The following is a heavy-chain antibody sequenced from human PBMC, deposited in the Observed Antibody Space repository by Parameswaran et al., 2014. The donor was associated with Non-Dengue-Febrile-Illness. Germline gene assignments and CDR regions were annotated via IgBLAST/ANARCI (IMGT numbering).Heavy chain of an antibody. J-gene: IGHJ4*02. CDR2: INPSGGST. D-gene: IGHD3-3*01. CDR3: ARDLVATIFGGY. Sequence: VRQAPGQGLEWMGIINPSGGSTSYAQKFQGRVTMTRDTSTSTVYMELSSLRSEDTAVYYCARDLVATIFGGYWGQGTLVTVSS. V-gene: IGHV1-46*01.